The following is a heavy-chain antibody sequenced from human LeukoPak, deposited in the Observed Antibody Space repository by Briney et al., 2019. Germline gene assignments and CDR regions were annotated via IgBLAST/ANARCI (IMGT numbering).Heavy chain of an antibody. D-gene: IGHD3/OR15-3a*01. V-gene: IGHV3-21*01. CDR1: GFTFSSYS. CDR2: ISSSSSYI. J-gene: IGHJ4*02. Sequence: GGSLKLSCAASGFTFSSYSMNWVRQAPGKGLEWVSSISSSSSYIYYADSVKSRFTISRDNAKNSLYLQMNSLRAEDTAVYYCARLDSNFDYWGQGTLVTVSS. CDR3: ARLDSNFDY.